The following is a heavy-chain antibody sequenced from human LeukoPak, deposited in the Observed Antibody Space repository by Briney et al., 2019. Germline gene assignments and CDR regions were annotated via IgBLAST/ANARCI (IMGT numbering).Heavy chain of an antibody. CDR2: TYYRSKWYN. CDR1: GDSVSSNSNN. Sequence: SQTLSLTCAISGDSVSSNSNNWNWIRQSPSRGLEWLGRTYYRSKWYNDYAASVNGRITINPDTSKNQFSLQLNAVTPDDTAVYYCAEGLSSGSFDYWGQGTLVTVSS. J-gene: IGHJ4*02. D-gene: IGHD5-12*01. CDR3: AEGLSSGSFDY. V-gene: IGHV6-1*01.